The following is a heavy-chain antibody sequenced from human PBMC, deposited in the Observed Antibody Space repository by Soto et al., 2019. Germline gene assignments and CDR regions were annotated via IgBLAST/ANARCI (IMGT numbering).Heavy chain of an antibody. CDR2: IYYSGST. CDR1: GGSISSGGYY. D-gene: IGHD2-2*02. V-gene: IGHV4-31*03. CDR3: ARGLKYQLLYFGTWFDP. Sequence: SETLSLTCTVSGGSISSGGYYWSWIRQHPGKGLEWIGYIYYSGSTYYNPSLKSRVTISVDTSKNQFSLKLSSVTAADTAVYYCARGLKYQLLYFGTWFDPWGQGTLVTVPQ. J-gene: IGHJ5*02.